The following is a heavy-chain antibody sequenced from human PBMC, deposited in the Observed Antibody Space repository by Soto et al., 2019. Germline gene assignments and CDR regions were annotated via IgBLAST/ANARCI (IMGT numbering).Heavy chain of an antibody. J-gene: IGHJ4*02. CDR2: ISAYNGNT. CDR1: VYTLTRYG. D-gene: IGHD6-13*01. CDR3: ARSIAAAVDFDY. V-gene: IGHV1-18*01. Sequence: GASVKGSCQASVYTLTRYGISWVRQAPGQGLEWMGWISAYNGNTNYAQKLQGRVTMTTDTSTSTAYMELRSLRSDDTAVYYCARSIAAAVDFDYWGQGTLVTVS.